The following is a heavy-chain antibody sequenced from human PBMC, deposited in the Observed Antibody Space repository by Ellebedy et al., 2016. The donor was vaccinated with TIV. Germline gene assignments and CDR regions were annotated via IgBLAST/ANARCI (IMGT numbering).Heavy chain of an antibody. D-gene: IGHD3-3*02. CDR2: ISYDGSKK. V-gene: IGHV3-30*03. CDR3: ATSAGSCTFCYYYYYGMDV. J-gene: IGHJ6*02. CDR1: GFTFSLNW. Sequence: GESLKISCAASGFTFSLNWMYWVRQAPGKGLEWVAVISYDGSKKYHVDSVKGRFTISRDDSKNTLYLQMNSLRAEDTAVYYCATSAGSCTFCYYYYYGMDVWGQGTTVTVSS.